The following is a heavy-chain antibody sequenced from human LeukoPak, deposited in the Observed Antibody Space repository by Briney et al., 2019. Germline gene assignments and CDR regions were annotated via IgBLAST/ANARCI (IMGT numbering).Heavy chain of an antibody. Sequence: GGSLRLSCAASGFTVSDYSMSWVRQAPGKGLEWVSALSGSGSYTDYADSVKGRFTISKDNSKNTLYMRMSSLRAEDTAVYYCAKRRYDSSGHFDSRGQGTLVTVSS. CDR3: AKRRYDSSGHFDS. V-gene: IGHV3-23*01. CDR2: LSGSGSYT. CDR1: GFTVSDYS. D-gene: IGHD3-22*01. J-gene: IGHJ4*02.